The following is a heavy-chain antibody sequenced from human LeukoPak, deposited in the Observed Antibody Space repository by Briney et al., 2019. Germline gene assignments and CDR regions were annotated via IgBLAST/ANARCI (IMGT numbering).Heavy chain of an antibody. Sequence: GGSLRLSCEGSGFNLTNYDMHWVRQGTGKGLEWVSVIGTAADTYYVDSVEGRFTISRENAKNSLYLQMNSLRAEDTAVYYCVRARPTSGWSHDAFDIWGQGTMVFVST. CDR1: GFNLTNYD. J-gene: IGHJ3*02. V-gene: IGHV3-13*01. D-gene: IGHD6-19*01. CDR2: IGTAADT. CDR3: VRARPTSGWSHDAFDI.